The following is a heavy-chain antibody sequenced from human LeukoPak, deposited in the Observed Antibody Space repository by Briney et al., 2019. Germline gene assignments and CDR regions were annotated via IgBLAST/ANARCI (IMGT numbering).Heavy chain of an antibody. V-gene: IGHV4-39*07. CDR1: GASISSSTYY. Sequence: SETLSLTCTVSGASISSSTYYWGWVRQPPGKGLEWIGSIYKSAYYNASLMSRVTISVDTSKNQFSLTLSSVTAADTAVYYCARKPGYSGTYWYFDYWGQGILVTVSS. CDR3: ARKPGYSGTYWYFDY. D-gene: IGHD1-26*01. CDR2: IYKSA. J-gene: IGHJ4*02.